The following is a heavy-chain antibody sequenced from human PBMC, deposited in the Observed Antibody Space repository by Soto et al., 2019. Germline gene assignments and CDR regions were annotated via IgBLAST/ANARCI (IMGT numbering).Heavy chain of an antibody. CDR3: SRENWFQDY. J-gene: IGHJ4*02. V-gene: IGHV3-7*03. CDR1: GFTFNVYY. D-gene: IGHD3-10*01. CDR2: INKDGSEQ. Sequence: EVQLVESGGDLVQPGGSLRLSCAASGFTFNVYYMTWVRQAPGRGLEWVASINKDGSEQYYVDSVKGRFTISRDNANNSLCLQMNSLRAEDTALYYCSRENWFQDYWGQGTLVTVSS.